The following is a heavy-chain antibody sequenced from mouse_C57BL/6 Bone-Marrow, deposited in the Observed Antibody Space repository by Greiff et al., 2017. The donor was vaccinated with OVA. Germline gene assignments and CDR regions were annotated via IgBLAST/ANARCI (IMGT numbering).Heavy chain of an antibody. D-gene: IGHD2-4*01. Sequence: QVQLQQSGPELVKPGASVKISCKASGYAFSSSWMNWVKQRPGKGLEWIGRIYPGDGDTNYNGKFKGKATLTADKSSSTAYMQLSSLTSEDSAVYFCTSYDDDRGFDYWGQGTTLTVSS. CDR2: IYPGDGDT. V-gene: IGHV1-82*01. J-gene: IGHJ2*01. CDR1: GYAFSSSW. CDR3: TSYDDDRGFDY.